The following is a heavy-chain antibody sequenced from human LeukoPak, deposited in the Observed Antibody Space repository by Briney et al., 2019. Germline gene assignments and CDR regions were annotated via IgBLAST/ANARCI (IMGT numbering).Heavy chain of an antibody. J-gene: IGHJ4*02. CDR3: ARADTVTTAYYFDY. CDR2: IYYSGST. D-gene: IGHD4-11*01. Sequence: SETLSLTCTGSGGSISSYYWSWIRQPPGKGLEWIGYIYYSGSTNYNPSLKSRVTISVDTSKNQFSLQLSSVTAADTAVYYCARADTVTTAYYFDYWGQGTLVTVSS. CDR1: GGSISSYY. V-gene: IGHV4-59*01.